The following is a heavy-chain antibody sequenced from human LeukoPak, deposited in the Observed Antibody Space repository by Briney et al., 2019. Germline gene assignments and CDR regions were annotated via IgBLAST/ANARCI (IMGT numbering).Heavy chain of an antibody. CDR1: GFTFSSYG. Sequence: GGSLRLSCAASGFTFSSYGMHWVRQAPGKGLEWVAVISYDGSNKYYADSVKGRSTISRDNSKNTLYLQMNSLRAEDTAVYYCAKDLLDDVIVVVPAAPGDYWGQGTLVTVSS. J-gene: IGHJ4*02. CDR2: ISYDGSNK. CDR3: AKDLLDDVIVVVPAAPGDY. V-gene: IGHV3-30*18. D-gene: IGHD2-2*01.